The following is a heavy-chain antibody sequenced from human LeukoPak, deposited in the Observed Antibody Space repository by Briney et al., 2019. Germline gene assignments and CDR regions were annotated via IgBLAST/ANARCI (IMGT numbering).Heavy chain of an antibody. CDR3: ARDGGYGDYWGFGY. Sequence: PSETLSLTCTVSGYSISSGYYWGWIRQPPGKGLEWIGSIYHSGSTYYNPSLKSRVTISVDTSKNQFSLKLSSVTAADTAVYYCARDGGYGDYWGFGYWGQGTLVTVSS. D-gene: IGHD4-17*01. J-gene: IGHJ4*02. V-gene: IGHV4-38-2*02. CDR1: GYSISSGYY. CDR2: IYHSGST.